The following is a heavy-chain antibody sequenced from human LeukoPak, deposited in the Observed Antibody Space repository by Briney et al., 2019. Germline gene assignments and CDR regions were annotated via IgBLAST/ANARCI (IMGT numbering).Heavy chain of an antibody. D-gene: IGHD3-3*01. J-gene: IGHJ4*02. CDR3: ARDRGGAYDFWSGYYTGYFDY. V-gene: IGHV3-7*01. CDR2: IKQDGSET. Sequence: GGSLRLSCAASGFTFNTYWMSWVRQAPGKGLEWVASIKQDGSETNYVDSVKGRFTISRDNAKNTVSFQLNTLRAEDTAVYYCARDRGGAYDFWSGYYTGYFDYWGQGTLVPVSS. CDR1: GFTFNTYW.